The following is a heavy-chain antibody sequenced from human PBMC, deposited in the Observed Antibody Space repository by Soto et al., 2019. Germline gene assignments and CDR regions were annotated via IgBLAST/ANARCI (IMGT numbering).Heavy chain of an antibody. CDR3: ARAHTMMILDRFDP. J-gene: IGHJ5*02. V-gene: IGHV3-33*02. D-gene: IGHD3-22*01. CDR1: GFKFRNYA. CDR2: IWFDGSKK. Sequence: PGRSLRLSCAASGFKFRNYAIHWVRQAPGKGLEWLAVIWFDGSKKYYADSGKGRFTISRDNSTNTVCRDMNGLTPDDSGVFYSARAHTMMILDRFDPWRHGSLVGVSS.